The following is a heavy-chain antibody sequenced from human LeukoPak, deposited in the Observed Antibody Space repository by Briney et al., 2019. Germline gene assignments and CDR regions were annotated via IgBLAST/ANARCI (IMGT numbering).Heavy chain of an antibody. Sequence: PGGSLRLSCAASGFPFTTYWMSWVRRAPGKGLEWLANIKQDGSEKYYVDSVKGRFTISRDNAKNSVYLQMSSLRAEDTAVYYCARDRYDLVTGYNDAFYVWGQGTMVTVSS. CDR3: ARDRYDLVTGYNDAFYV. J-gene: IGHJ3*01. CDR1: GFPFTTYW. D-gene: IGHD3-9*01. V-gene: IGHV3-7*01. CDR2: IKQDGSEK.